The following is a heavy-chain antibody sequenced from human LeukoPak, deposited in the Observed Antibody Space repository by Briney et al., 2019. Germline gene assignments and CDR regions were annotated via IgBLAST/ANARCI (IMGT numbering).Heavy chain of an antibody. D-gene: IGHD2-2*02. V-gene: IGHV3-21*01. CDR1: GFTFSNYN. J-gene: IGHJ6*02. Sequence: GGSLRLSCAASGFTFSNYNMNWVRQAPGKGLEWVSSISSSSSYIYYADSVKGRFTISRDNAKNSLYLQMNSLRAEDTAVYYCATKESGYCSSTSCYKGYYYYYGMDVWGQGTTVTVSS. CDR3: ATKESGYCSSTSCYKGYYYYYGMDV. CDR2: ISSSSSYI.